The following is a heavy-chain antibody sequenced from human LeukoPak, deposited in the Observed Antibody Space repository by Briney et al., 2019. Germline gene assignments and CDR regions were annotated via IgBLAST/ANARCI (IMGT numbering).Heavy chain of an antibody. CDR1: GFTFSSYV. CDR3: ARNHFEDY. Sequence: GGSLRLSCAASGFTFSSYVMDWVRQAPGKGLEWVSYISTTTSTIYYADSVKGRFTISRDNAKNSLYLQMNSLRDEDTAVYYCARNHFEDYWGQGTLVTVSS. CDR2: ISTTTSTI. J-gene: IGHJ4*02. D-gene: IGHD3-9*01. V-gene: IGHV3-48*02.